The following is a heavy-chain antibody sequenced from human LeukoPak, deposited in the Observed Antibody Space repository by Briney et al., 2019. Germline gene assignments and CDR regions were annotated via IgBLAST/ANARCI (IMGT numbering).Heavy chain of an antibody. CDR1: GFTFSSYS. CDR3: PPIGGSGGSCSSCPSD. J-gene: IGHJ4*02. V-gene: IGHV3-48*01. Sequence: GGSLRLSCAASGFTFSSYSMNWVRQAPGKGLEWVSYISSTSNTIYYADSVKGRFTISRDNAKNSLYLQMNSLRTEDTAVYYCPPIGGSGGSCSSCPSDWGQGTLVTAPS. D-gene: IGHD2-15*01. CDR2: ISSTSNTI.